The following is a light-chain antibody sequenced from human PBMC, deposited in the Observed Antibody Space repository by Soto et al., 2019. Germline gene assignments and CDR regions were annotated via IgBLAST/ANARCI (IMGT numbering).Light chain of an antibody. CDR3: QQSYSTPPWT. J-gene: IGKJ1*01. CDR2: AAS. Sequence: DIQMTQSPSSLSASVGDRVTITCRASQSLSRYLNWYQQKPVKAPKRLIYAASSLQSGVPSRFSGSGSGTDFTLTISSLQPEDFATDYCQQSYSTPPWTFGQGTKVEIK. V-gene: IGKV1-39*01. CDR1: QSLSRY.